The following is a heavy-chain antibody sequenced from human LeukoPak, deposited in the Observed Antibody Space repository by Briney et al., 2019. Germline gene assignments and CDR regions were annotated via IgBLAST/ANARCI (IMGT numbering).Heavy chain of an antibody. CDR2: IYYSGST. Sequence: PSQTLSLTCTVSGGSISSGGYYWSWIRQHPGKGLEWIGYIYYSGSTYYNPSLKSRVTISVDTSKNQFSLKLSSVTAADTAVYYCAREVYYGSGSHNYYYYGMDVWGQGTTVTVSS. V-gene: IGHV4-31*03. D-gene: IGHD3-10*01. J-gene: IGHJ6*02. CDR1: GGSISSGGYY. CDR3: AREVYYGSGSHNYYYYGMDV.